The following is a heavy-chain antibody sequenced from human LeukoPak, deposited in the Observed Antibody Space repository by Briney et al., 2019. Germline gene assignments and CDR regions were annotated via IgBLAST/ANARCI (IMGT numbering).Heavy chain of an antibody. J-gene: IGHJ5*02. CDR1: GFTFSSYW. CDR3: AKDDNYIRFLS. Sequence: SGGSLRLSCAVSGFTFSSYWMSWVRQAPGEGLEWVSYISSLSGTIYYADSVKGRFTISRDNAKNSLYLQMDSLRAEDTAVYYCAKDDNYIRFLSWGQGTLVTVSS. V-gene: IGHV3-48*01. CDR2: ISSLSGTI. D-gene: IGHD3-16*01.